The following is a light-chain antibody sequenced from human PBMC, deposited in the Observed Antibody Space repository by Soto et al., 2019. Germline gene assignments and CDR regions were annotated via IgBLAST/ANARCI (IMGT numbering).Light chain of an antibody. CDR3: QQYYSTLGT. Sequence: DIVMTQSPDSLAVSLGERATINCKSSQSVLYSSNNKNYLAWYQQKPGQPPKLLIYWASTREYGVPDRFSGSGSGTDFTLTISSLQAEDVAVYYCQQYYSTLGTFGQGTKVEIK. V-gene: IGKV4-1*01. CDR1: QSVLYSSNNKNY. CDR2: WAS. J-gene: IGKJ1*01.